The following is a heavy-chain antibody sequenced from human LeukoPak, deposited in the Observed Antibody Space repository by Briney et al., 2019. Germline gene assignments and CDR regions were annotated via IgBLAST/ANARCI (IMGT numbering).Heavy chain of an antibody. D-gene: IGHD1-7*01. CDR1: GFTFSSYG. Sequence: QPGGSLRLSCAASGFTFSSYGMHWVRQAPGKGLEWVAVIWYDGSNKYYADSVKGRFTISRDNAQNSLYLQMNSLRAEDTAVYYCARVAKGTDYYFDYWGQGTLVTVSS. CDR2: IWYDGSNK. J-gene: IGHJ4*02. CDR3: ARVAKGTDYYFDY. V-gene: IGHV3-33*01.